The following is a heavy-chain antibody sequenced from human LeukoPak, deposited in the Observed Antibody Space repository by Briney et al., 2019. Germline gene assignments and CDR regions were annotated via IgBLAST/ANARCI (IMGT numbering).Heavy chain of an antibody. Sequence: GGSPRLSWAASGFTFSDYEMNWVRQAPEKGLEWVSYISAGAGVIFYADSVKGRFSITRDNAKNSLFLKMNSLRAEDTAVYYCARVRTTDTLTGYKQELDYWGRGTLVTVSS. V-gene: IGHV3-48*03. D-gene: IGHD3-9*01. J-gene: IGHJ4*02. CDR3: ARVRTTDTLTGYKQELDY. CDR2: ISAGAGVI. CDR1: GFTFSDYE.